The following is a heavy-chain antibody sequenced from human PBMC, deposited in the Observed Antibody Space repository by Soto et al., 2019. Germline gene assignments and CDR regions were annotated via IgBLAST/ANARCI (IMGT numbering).Heavy chain of an antibody. Sequence: SETLSLTCTVSGGSISSGGYYWSWIRQHPGKGLEWIGYIYYSGSTYYNPSLKSRVTISVDTSKNQFSLKLSSVTAADTAVYYCARVPPWGYYDTQGDAFSIPGQGTMVT. V-gene: IGHV4-31*03. J-gene: IGHJ3*02. CDR2: IYYSGST. D-gene: IGHD3-22*01. CDR1: GGSISSGGYY. CDR3: ARVPPWGYYDTQGDAFSI.